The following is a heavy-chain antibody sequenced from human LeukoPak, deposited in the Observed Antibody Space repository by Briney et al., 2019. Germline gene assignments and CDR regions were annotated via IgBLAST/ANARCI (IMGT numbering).Heavy chain of an antibody. CDR2: TDSGGTST. Sequence: AGGSLRLSCTTSGFPFRDFSMTWVRQAPGKGLEWISTTDSGGTSTYYAESVKGRFTISRDNSKDALYLQMSSLRVEDTAIYYCAKQSYARSLGEGGPGTLVTVSS. V-gene: IGHV3-23*01. D-gene: IGHD2-8*01. CDR1: GFPFRDFS. CDR3: AKQSYARSLGE. J-gene: IGHJ4*02.